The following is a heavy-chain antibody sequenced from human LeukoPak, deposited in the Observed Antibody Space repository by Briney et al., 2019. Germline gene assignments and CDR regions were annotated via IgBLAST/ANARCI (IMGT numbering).Heavy chain of an antibody. V-gene: IGHV3-23*01. CDR3: AKGAGRGYCSGGSCDYFDY. CDR1: GFTFSSYA. J-gene: IGHJ4*02. Sequence: GESLKISCAASGFTFSSYAMSWVRQAPGKGLEWVSAISGSGGSTYYADSVKGRFTISRDNSKNTLYLQMNSLRAEDTAVYYCAKGAGRGYCSGGSCDYFDYWGQGTLVTVSS. CDR2: ISGSGGST. D-gene: IGHD2-15*01.